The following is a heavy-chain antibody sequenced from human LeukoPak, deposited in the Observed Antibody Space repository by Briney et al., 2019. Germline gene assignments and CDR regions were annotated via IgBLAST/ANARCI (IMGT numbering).Heavy chain of an antibody. CDR2: ISGSGGVA. CDR1: GFPFNSFP. J-gene: IGHJ5*02. CDR3: AKAYRSDYYLTSFDP. D-gene: IGHD3-22*01. V-gene: IGHV3-23*01. Sequence: PGGPLVPPWAPPGFPFNSFPISGVRPAPGKGRGWGSTISGSGGVAYYADSVKGRFAFSRDNSKNTLYLQMNSLRAEDTAVYYCAKAYRSDYYLTSFDPWGQGTLVTVSS.